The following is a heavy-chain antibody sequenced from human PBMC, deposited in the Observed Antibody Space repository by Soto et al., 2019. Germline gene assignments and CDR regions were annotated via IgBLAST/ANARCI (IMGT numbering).Heavy chain of an antibody. Sequence: LETLCLSSTVSGGSISSYYGSWIRQPPGKGLEWIGYIYYSGSTNYNPSLKSRVTISVDTSKNQFSLKLSSVTAADTAVYYCAISANLVPIDYWGQGTLVTVSS. J-gene: IGHJ4*02. CDR3: AISANLVPIDY. D-gene: IGHD6-13*01. CDR2: IYYSGST. CDR1: GGSISSYY. V-gene: IGHV4-59*01.